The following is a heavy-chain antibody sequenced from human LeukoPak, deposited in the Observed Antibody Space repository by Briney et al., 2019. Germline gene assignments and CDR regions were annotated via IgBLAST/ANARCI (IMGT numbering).Heavy chain of an antibody. CDR2: ISGSGGST. D-gene: IGHD3-3*01. J-gene: IGHJ4*02. V-gene: IGHV3-23*01. Sequence: GGSLRLSCAASGVTLSSYAMSWVRQAPGKGLEWVSAISGSGGSTYYADSVKGRFTISRDNSKDTLYLQMNSLRAEDTAVYYCAKDLRFLDYFDYWGQGPLVTVSS. CDR1: GVTLSSYA. CDR3: AKDLRFLDYFDY.